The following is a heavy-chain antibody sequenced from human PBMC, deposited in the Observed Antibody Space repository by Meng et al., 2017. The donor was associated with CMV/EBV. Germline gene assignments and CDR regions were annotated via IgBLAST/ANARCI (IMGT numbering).Heavy chain of an antibody. V-gene: IGHV4-34*01. J-gene: IGHJ5*02. CDR1: GGSFSGYY. Sequence: SATLSLTCAVYGGSFSGYYWSWIRQPPGKGLEWIGEINHSGSTNYNPSLKSRVTISVDTSKNQFSLKLSSVTAADTAVYYCARRGSIHGWFDPWGQGTLVTVSS. CDR3: ARRGSIHGWFDP. D-gene: IGHD2-21*01. CDR2: INHSGST.